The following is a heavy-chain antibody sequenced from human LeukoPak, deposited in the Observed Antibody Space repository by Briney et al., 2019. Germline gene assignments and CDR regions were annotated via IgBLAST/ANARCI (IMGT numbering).Heavy chain of an antibody. D-gene: IGHD1-26*01. Sequence: GGSLRLSCAASGFTFSDHYMDWVRQAPGKGLEWVGRIRNRANSYTTEYAASVKGRFTISRDDSKNSLYLQMNSLKCEDTAVYYCAREWDSGSYYLGYFDYWGQGTLVTVSS. CDR3: AREWDSGSYYLGYFDY. CDR2: IRNRANSYTT. J-gene: IGHJ4*02. V-gene: IGHV3-72*01. CDR1: GFTFSDHY.